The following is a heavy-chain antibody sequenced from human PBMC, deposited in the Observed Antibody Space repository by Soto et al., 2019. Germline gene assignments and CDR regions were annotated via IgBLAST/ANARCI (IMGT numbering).Heavy chain of an antibody. CDR2: INPSGGST. V-gene: IGHV1-46*01. CDR1: GCTFTSYY. D-gene: IGHD2-15*01. Sequence: ASVKVSCKASGCTFTSYYMHWGRQDPGQGLEGMGIINPSGGSTSYAQKFQGRVTMTRDTSTSTVYMELSSLRSEDTAVYYCARDSAGYFSGGRTACDAFDIWG. J-gene: IGHJ3*02. CDR3: ARDSAGYFSGGRTACDAFDI.